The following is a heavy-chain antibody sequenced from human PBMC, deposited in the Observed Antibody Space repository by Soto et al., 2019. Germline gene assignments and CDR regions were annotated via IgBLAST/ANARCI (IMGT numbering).Heavy chain of an antibody. CDR1: GFTFSNYW. Sequence: EVQLVESGGGLVQPGGSLRLSCAASGFTFSNYWIHWVRQVPGEGLAWLSRINGDGSGTNYADSVKGRFTISRDNAKNTVYVQMNSLRAEDTAVYYCARGGLRAYWIDPWGQGTLVTVSS. CDR3: ARGGLRAYWIDP. V-gene: IGHV3-74*01. D-gene: IGHD5-12*01. CDR2: INGDGSGT. J-gene: IGHJ5*02.